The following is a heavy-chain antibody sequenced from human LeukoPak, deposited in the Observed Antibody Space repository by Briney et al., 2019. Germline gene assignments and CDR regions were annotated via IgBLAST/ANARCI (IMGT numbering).Heavy chain of an antibody. CDR1: GYTFTSYY. D-gene: IGHD3-10*01. J-gene: IGHJ4*02. V-gene: IGHV1-46*01. CDR2: INPSGGST. CDR3: ARVDNGWFGELPSFDY. Sequence: ASVKVSCKASGYTFTSYYMHWVRQVPGQGLEWMGIINPSGGSTSYAQKFQGRVTMTRDTSTSTVYMELSSLRSEDTAVYYCARVDNGWFGELPSFDYWGQGTLVTVSS.